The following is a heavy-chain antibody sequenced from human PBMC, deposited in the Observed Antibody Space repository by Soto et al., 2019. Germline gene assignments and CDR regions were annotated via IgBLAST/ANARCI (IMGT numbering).Heavy chain of an antibody. CDR1: GGSIKVGGYS. CDR2: IYYSGTT. J-gene: IGHJ4*02. D-gene: IGHD5-12*01. CDR3: ARLAYSHYRT. Sequence: SETLSLTCTVSGGSIKVGGYSWGWIRQPPGKGLEWVATIYYSGTTYYNPSLKSRLTISLDTSRNQFSLDLTSVTAAHTAVYYRARLAYSHYRTWGQGTLVT. V-gene: IGHV4-39*01.